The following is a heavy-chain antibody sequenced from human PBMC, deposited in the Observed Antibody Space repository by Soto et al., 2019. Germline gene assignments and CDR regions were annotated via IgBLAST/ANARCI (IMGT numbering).Heavy chain of an antibody. V-gene: IGHV3-9*01. CDR2: ISWNSGSI. J-gene: IGHJ4*02. D-gene: IGHD3-3*01. CDR1: GFTFDDYA. Sequence: PGGSLRLSCAASGFTFDDYAMHWVRQAPGKGLEWVSGISWNSGSIGYADSVKGRFTISRDNAKNSLYLQMNSLRAEDTALYYCAKGSGYYVLYYFDYWGQRTLVTVSS. CDR3: AKGSGYYVLYYFDY.